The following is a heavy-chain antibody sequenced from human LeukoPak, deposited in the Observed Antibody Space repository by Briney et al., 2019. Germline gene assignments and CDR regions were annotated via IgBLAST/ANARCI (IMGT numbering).Heavy chain of an antibody. V-gene: IGHV1-2*06. CDR1: GYTFTGYY. CDR3: ARDGGGITFGGVIVRPDY. J-gene: IGHJ4*02. Sequence: ASVKVSCKASGYTFTGYYMHWVRQAPGQGLEWIGRINPNSGGTNYAQKFQGRVTMTRDTSISTAYMELSRLRSDDTAVYYCARDGGGITFGGVIVRPDYWGQGTLVTVFS. CDR2: INPNSGGT. D-gene: IGHD3-16*02.